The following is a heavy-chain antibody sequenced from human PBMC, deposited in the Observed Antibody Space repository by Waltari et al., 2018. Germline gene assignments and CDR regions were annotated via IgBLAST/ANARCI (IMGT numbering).Heavy chain of an antibody. Sequence: QVQLQESGPGLVKPSQTLSLTCTVSGGSISSGSYYWSWIRQPAGKGLEWIWRIYTSGSTNYNPSLKSRVTISVDTSKNQFSLKLSSVTAADTAVYYCARGLGTYYYYYGMDVWGQGTTVTVSS. J-gene: IGHJ6*02. V-gene: IGHV4-61*02. CDR3: ARGLGTYYYYYGMDV. D-gene: IGHD1-1*01. CDR1: GGSISSGSYY. CDR2: IYTSGST.